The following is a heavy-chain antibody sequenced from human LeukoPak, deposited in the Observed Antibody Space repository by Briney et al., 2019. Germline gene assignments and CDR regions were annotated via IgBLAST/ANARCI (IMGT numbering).Heavy chain of an antibody. V-gene: IGHV3-23*01. Sequence: GGSLRLSCAASGFTFSSYAMSWVRQAPGKGLEWVSAISGSGGSTYYADSVKGRFTISRGNAKNSLYLQMNSLRAEDTAVYYCARDSFQRITIFGVVIRYNWFDPWGQGTLVTVSS. D-gene: IGHD3-3*01. J-gene: IGHJ5*02. CDR3: ARDSFQRITIFGVVIRYNWFDP. CDR2: ISGSGGST. CDR1: GFTFSSYA.